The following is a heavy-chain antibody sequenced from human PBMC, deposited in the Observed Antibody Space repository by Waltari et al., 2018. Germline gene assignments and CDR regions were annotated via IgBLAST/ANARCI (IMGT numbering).Heavy chain of an antibody. D-gene: IGHD3-22*01. CDR2: IIPNFGTA. Sequence: QVQLVQSGAEVKKPGSSVKVSCKASGGTFSSYAISWVRQAPGQGFEWMGGIIPNFGTASYAQKFQGRVTITADESTGTAYMGLSSLRSEDTAVYYCARDLRYYDSSGYYFDYWGQGTLVTVSS. J-gene: IGHJ4*02. CDR1: GGTFSSYA. V-gene: IGHV1-69*12. CDR3: ARDLRYYDSSGYYFDY.